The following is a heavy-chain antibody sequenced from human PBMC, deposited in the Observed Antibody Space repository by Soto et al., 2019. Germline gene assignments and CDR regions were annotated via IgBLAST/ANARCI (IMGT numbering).Heavy chain of an antibody. CDR2: INHSGST. V-gene: IGHV4-34*01. CDR1: GGSFSGYY. J-gene: IGHJ5*02. CDR3: ARRSRIAAAGWLDP. Sequence: SETLSLTCAVYGGSFSGYYWSWIRQPPGKGLEWIGEINHSGSTNYNPSLKSRVTISVDTSKNQFSLKLSSVTAADTAVYYCARRSRIAAAGWLDPWGQGTLVTVS. D-gene: IGHD6-13*01.